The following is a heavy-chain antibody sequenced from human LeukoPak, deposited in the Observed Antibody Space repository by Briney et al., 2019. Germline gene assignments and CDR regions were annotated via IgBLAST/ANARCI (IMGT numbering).Heavy chain of an antibody. CDR1: GGSFSGYY. CDR2: INHSGST. Sequence: PSETLSLTCAVYGGSFSGYYWSWIRQPPGKGLEWTGEINHSGSTNYNPSLKSRVTISVDTSKNQFSLKLSSVTAADTAVYYCARGGYGHILNPYYFDYWGQGTLVTASS. J-gene: IGHJ4*02. V-gene: IGHV4-34*01. CDR3: ARGGYGHILNPYYFDY. D-gene: IGHD5-12*01.